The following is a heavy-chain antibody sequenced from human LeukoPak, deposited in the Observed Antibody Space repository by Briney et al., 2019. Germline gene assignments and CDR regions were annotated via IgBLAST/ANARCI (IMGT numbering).Heavy chain of an antibody. Sequence: GASVKVSCKVSGYTLTELSMHWVRQAPGKGLEWMGGFDPEDGETIYAQKFQGRVTMTEDTSTDTAYMELSSLRSEDTAVYYCATPEEYLDAFDIWGQGTMVTVSS. CDR2: FDPEDGET. J-gene: IGHJ3*02. V-gene: IGHV1-24*01. CDR1: GYTLTELS. CDR3: ATPEEYLDAFDI. D-gene: IGHD2/OR15-2a*01.